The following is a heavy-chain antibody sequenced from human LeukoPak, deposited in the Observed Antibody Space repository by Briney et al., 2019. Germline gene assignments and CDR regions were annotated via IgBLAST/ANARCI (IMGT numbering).Heavy chain of an antibody. J-gene: IGHJ4*02. Sequence: GGSLRLSCAASGFTFSSYWMHWVRQAPGKGLVWVSRVNSDESTTTYADSVKGRFTISRDNAKNTLYLQMNSLRDEDTAVYYCARGIVVAPAATVDYWGQGTLVAVSS. D-gene: IGHD2-2*01. CDR2: VNSDESTT. CDR3: ARGIVVAPAATVDY. CDR1: GFTFSSYW. V-gene: IGHV3-74*01.